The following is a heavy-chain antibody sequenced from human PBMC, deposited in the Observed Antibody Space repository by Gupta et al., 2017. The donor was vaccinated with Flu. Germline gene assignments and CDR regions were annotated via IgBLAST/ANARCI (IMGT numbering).Heavy chain of an antibody. CDR1: GGSISSSSYY. D-gene: IGHD3-10*01. V-gene: IGHV4-39*01. J-gene: IGHJ4*02. CDR2: IYYSGST. CDR3: ARHMGGIHFDY. Sequence: QLQLQESGPGLVKPSETLSLTCTVSGGSISSSSYYWGWIRQPPGKGLEWIGSIYYSGSTYYNPSLKSRVTISVDTSKNQFSLKLSSVTAADTAVYYCARHMGGIHFDYWGQGTLVTVSS.